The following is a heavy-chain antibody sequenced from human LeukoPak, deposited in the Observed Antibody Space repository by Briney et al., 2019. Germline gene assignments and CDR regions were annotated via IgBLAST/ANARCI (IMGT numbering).Heavy chain of an antibody. CDR1: GYTFTGYD. D-gene: IGHD3-3*01. J-gene: IGHJ4*02. Sequence: GSLRLSCKASGYTFTGYDMHWVRQAPGKGLEWMGWINPNSGGTNSAQKFQGRVTMTWDRSISTAYLELSRLRSDDTAVYYCASGVGNGAQPLLDYWGEGTLLTVSS. CDR2: INPNSGGT. V-gene: IGHV1-2*02. CDR3: ASGVGNGAQPLLDY.